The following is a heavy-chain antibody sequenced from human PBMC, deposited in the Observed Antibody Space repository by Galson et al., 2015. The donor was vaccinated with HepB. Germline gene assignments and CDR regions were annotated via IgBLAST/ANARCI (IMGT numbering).Heavy chain of an antibody. Sequence: SLRLSCAASGFTFDDYTMHWVRQAPGKGLEWVSLISWDGGSTYYADSVKGRFTISRDNSKNSLYLQMNSLRTEDTALYYCAKGGESELYWYFDLWGRGTLVTVSS. J-gene: IGHJ2*01. CDR3: AKGGESELYWYFDL. V-gene: IGHV3-43*01. D-gene: IGHD7-27*01. CDR2: ISWDGGST. CDR1: GFTFDDYT.